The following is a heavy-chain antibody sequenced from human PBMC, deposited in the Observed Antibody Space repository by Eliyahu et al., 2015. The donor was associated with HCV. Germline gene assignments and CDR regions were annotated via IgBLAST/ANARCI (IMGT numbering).Heavy chain of an antibody. Sequence: EVQLVESGGGLVQPGGSLRLSCSASGFTFSSYAMHWVRQAPGKGLEYVSAISSNGGSTYYADSVKGRFTISRDNSKNTLYLQMSSLRAEDTAVYYCVKGGLDGDYELDYYYYYGMDVWGQGTTVTVSS. D-gene: IGHD4-17*01. CDR2: ISSNGGST. CDR3: VKGGLDGDYELDYYYYYGMDV. CDR1: GFTFSSYA. V-gene: IGHV3-64D*09. J-gene: IGHJ6*02.